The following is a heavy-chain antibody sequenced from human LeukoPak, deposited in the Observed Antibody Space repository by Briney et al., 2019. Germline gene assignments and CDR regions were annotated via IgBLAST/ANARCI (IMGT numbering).Heavy chain of an antibody. J-gene: IGHJ4*02. V-gene: IGHV3-48*03. D-gene: IGHD5-12*01. Sequence: GGSLRLSCAASGFTFSNNEMNWVRQAPGKGLEWVSYISSSGTTIHYVDSVKGRFTISRDNAKKSLYLQMNSLRAEDTAVYYCASVIVATSFDYWGQGTLVTVSS. CDR2: ISSSGTTI. CDR3: ASVIVATSFDY. CDR1: GFTFSNNE.